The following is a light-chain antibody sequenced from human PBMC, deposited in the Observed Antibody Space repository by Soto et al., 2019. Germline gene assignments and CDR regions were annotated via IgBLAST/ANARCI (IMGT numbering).Light chain of an antibody. V-gene: IGKV3-15*01. J-gene: IGKJ5*01. Sequence: EVVLTQSPGTLSLSPGERATLSCRASQSIGSSYLAWYQQKPGQAPRLLIYGASTRATGIPARFSGSGSGTEFTLTISSLQSEDFAVYYCQQYNNWPITFGQGTRLEIK. CDR2: GAS. CDR3: QQYNNWPIT. CDR1: QSIGSSY.